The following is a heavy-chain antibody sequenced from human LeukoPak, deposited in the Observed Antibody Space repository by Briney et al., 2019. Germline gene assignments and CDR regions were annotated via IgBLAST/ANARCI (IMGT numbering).Heavy chain of an antibody. Sequence: PGGSLRLSCAASGFTFSSYAMNWVRQPPGKGLEWIGSIYYSGSTYYNPSLKSRVTISVDTSKNQFSLKLSSVTAADTAVYYCARRRRYDILTGYSSFDYWGQGTLVTVSS. D-gene: IGHD3-9*01. CDR1: GFTFSSYA. J-gene: IGHJ4*02. V-gene: IGHV4-39*01. CDR3: ARRRRYDILTGYSSFDY. CDR2: IYYSGST.